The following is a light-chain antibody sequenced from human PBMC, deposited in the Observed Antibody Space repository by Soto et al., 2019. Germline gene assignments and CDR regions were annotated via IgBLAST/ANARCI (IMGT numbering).Light chain of an antibody. CDR3: NSYTSASTYV. Sequence: QSALTQPASVSGSPGQSITISCTGTGSDIDSYNYVSWYQHHPGKVPKFIIYDVTNRPSGVSDRFSGSKSGNTASLTISGLQAEDEADYYCNSYTSASTYVFGTGTKVTVL. CDR1: GSDIDSYNY. CDR2: DVT. J-gene: IGLJ1*01. V-gene: IGLV2-14*03.